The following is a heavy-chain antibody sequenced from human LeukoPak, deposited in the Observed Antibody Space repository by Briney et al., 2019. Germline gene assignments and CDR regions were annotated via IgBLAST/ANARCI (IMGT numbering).Heavy chain of an antibody. CDR1: GFTFSSHA. CDR3: AKARWLPSYYFDY. Sequence: GGSLRLSCAASGFTFSSHAMSWVRQAPGKGLEWVSAISGSGGSPYYADSVKGRFTISRDNSKNTLYLQMNSLRAEDTAVYYCAKARWLPSYYFDYWGQGTLVTVSS. J-gene: IGHJ4*02. CDR2: ISGSGGSP. D-gene: IGHD5-18*01. V-gene: IGHV3-23*01.